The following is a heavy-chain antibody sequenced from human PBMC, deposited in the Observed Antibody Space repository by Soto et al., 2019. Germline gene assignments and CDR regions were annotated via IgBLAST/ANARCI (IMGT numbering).Heavy chain of an antibody. CDR2: IIPIFGTA. Sequence: QVQLVQSGAEVRKPGSSVKVSCKASGGTFSRHAISWVRQAPGQGLEWMGGIIPIFGTANHAQKFQGRVTIIADESTSTVYMELSSLRSEDTAMYYCARDRVSSYDILTGYYSYYYYGMDVWGQGTTVTVSS. CDR3: ARDRVSSYDILTGYYSYYYYGMDV. D-gene: IGHD3-9*01. J-gene: IGHJ6*02. V-gene: IGHV1-69*01. CDR1: GGTFSRHA.